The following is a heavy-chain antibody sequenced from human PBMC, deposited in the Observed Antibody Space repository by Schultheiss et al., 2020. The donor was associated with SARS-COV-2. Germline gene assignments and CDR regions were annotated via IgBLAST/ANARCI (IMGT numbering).Heavy chain of an antibody. CDR2: ISAYNGNT. D-gene: IGHD2-2*01. CDR1: GYTFTSYG. V-gene: IGHV1-18*01. Sequence: ASVKVSCKASGYTFTSYGISWVRQAPGQGLEWMGWISAYNGNTNYAQKLQGRVTMTTDTSTSTAYMELRSLRSDDTAVYYCARVPVGYCSSTSCFIDYYYGMDVWGQGTTVTVSS. J-gene: IGHJ6*02. CDR3: ARVPVGYCSSTSCFIDYYYGMDV.